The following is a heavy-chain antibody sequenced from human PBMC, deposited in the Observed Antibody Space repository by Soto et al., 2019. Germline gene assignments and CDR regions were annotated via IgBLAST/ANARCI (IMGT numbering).Heavy chain of an antibody. CDR2: IRSKAYGGTT. V-gene: IGHV3-49*04. D-gene: IGHD6-13*01. CDR1: GFTFGDYA. Sequence: PGGSLRLSCTASGFTFGDYAMSWVRQAPGKGLEWVGFIRSKAYGGTTEYAASVKGRFTISRDDSKSIAYLQMNSLKTEDTAVYYCTRDDSSSWYYFDYWGQGTLVTVSS. CDR3: TRDDSSSWYYFDY. J-gene: IGHJ4*02.